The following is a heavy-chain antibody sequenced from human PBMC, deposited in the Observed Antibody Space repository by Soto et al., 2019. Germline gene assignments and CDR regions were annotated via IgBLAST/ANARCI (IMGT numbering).Heavy chain of an antibody. D-gene: IGHD2-2*02. CDR2: IYYSGST. CDR1: GGSISSGGYY. CDR3: ARDRVGYCSSTSCYNRDYYYGMDV. J-gene: IGHJ6*02. Sequence: QVQLQESGPGLVKPSQTLSLTCTVSGGSISSGGYYWSWIRQHPGKGLEWIGYIYYSGSTYYNPSLKSRVTISVETYKNQCSLKLSSVTAADTAVYYCARDRVGYCSSTSCYNRDYYYGMDVWGQGTTVTVSS. V-gene: IGHV4-31*03.